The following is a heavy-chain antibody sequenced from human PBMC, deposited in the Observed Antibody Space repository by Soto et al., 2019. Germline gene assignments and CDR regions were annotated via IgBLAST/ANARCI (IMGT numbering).Heavy chain of an antibody. V-gene: IGHV6-1*01. CDR2: TYYRSKWYN. J-gene: IGHJ3*02. CDR3: ARDFPHLRFLEWRHGRSAFDI. Sequence: SQTLSLTCAISGDSVSSNSAAWNWIRQSPSRGLEWLGRTYYRSKWYNDYAVSVKSRITINPDTSKNQFSLHLNSVTPEDTAVYYCARDFPHLRFLEWRHGRSAFDIWGQGTMVTVSS. D-gene: IGHD3-3*01. CDR1: GDSVSSNSAA.